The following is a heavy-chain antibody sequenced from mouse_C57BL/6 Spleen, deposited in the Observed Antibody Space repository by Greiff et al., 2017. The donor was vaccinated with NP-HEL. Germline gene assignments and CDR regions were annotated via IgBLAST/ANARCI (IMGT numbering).Heavy chain of an antibody. CDR1: GFTFSDYG. CDR3: ASLGPYYFDY. CDR2: ISSGSSTI. Sequence: DVKLQESGGGLVKPGGSLKLSCAASGFTFSDYGMHWVRQAPEKGLEWVAYISSGSSTIYYADTVKGRFTISRDNAKNTLFLQMTSLRSEDTAMYYCASLGPYYFDYWGQGTTLTVSS. V-gene: IGHV5-17*01. J-gene: IGHJ2*01.